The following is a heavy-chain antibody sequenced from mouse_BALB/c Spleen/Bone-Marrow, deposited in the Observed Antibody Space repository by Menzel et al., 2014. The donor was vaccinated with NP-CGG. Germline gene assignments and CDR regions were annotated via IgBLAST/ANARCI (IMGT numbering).Heavy chain of an antibody. Sequence: VQLQQSGAELVKPGASVKLSCTASGFNIKDPYMHWVKQRPEQGLEWIGRIDPANGNTKYDPKFQGKATITADTSSNTAYLQLSSLTSEDTAVYYGARDAPYAMDYLGQGTSDTVSS. J-gene: IGHJ4*01. CDR2: IDPANGNT. V-gene: IGHV14-3*02. CDR3: ARDAPYAMDY. CDR1: GFNIKDPY.